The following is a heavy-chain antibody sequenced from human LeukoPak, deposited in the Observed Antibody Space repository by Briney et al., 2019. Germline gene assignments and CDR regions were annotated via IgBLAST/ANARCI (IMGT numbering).Heavy chain of an antibody. J-gene: IGHJ6*03. V-gene: IGHV1-69*05. CDR3: ARARAVAGSNYYYYYYMDV. Sequence: ASVKVSCKASGGTFSSYAISWVRQAPGQGLEWMGGIIPIFGTANYAQKFQGGVTITTDESTSTAYMELSSLRSEDTAVYYCARARAVAGSNYYYYYYMDVWGKGTTVTVSS. CDR1: GGTFSSYA. CDR2: IIPIFGTA. D-gene: IGHD6-19*01.